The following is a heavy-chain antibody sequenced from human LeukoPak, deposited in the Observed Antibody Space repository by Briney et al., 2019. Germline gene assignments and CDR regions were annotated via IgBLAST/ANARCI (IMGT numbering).Heavy chain of an antibody. V-gene: IGHV4-59*08. J-gene: IGHJ3*01. CDR1: GGSISSYY. CDR2: IYYSGST. Sequence: ASETLSLTCTVSGGSISSYYWSWIRQPPGKGLEWIGYIYYSGSTNYNPSLKSRVTISVDTSSNQFSLRLSSVTAADTAVYYCARLGIAATGPAVWGQGTMVSVSS. CDR3: ARLGIAATGPAV. D-gene: IGHD6-13*01.